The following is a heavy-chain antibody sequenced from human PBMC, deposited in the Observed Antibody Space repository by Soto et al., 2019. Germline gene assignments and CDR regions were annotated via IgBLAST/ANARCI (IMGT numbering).Heavy chain of an antibody. D-gene: IGHD6-13*01. V-gene: IGHV3-13*01. CDR3: ARISSSWHAMETREYYFDY. Sequence: EVQLVESGGGLVQPGGSLRLSCAASGFTFSSYDMHWVRQATGKGLEWVSAIGTAGDTYYPGSVKGRFTISRENAKNSLYLQMNSLRAEDTAVYYCARISSSWHAMETREYYFDYWGQGTLVTVSS. J-gene: IGHJ4*02. CDR2: IGTAGDT. CDR1: GFTFSSYD.